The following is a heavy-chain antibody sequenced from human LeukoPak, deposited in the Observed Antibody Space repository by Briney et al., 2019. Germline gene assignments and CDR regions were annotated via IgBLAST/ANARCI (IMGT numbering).Heavy chain of an antibody. V-gene: IGHV3-74*01. Sequence: PGGSLRLSCAASGFTFSNHWMHWVRQVRGKGLVWVSRLHCDGTKRNYADSVKGRLTISRDNAKNTMYLQMNSLRAEDTAVYYCARGNYGSGSSPLDYWGQGALVTVSS. CDR2: LHCDGTKR. J-gene: IGHJ4*02. CDR3: ARGNYGSGSSPLDY. D-gene: IGHD3-10*01. CDR1: GFTFSNHW.